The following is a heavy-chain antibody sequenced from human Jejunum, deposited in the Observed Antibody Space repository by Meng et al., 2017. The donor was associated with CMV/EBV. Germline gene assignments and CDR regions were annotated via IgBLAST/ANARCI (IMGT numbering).Heavy chain of an antibody. CDR3: ARGTWAAAPSDY. V-gene: IGHV4-61*03. CDR1: GGSVSSGSYY. CDR2: IYYNGNT. J-gene: IGHJ4*02. Sequence: VSGGSVSSGSYYWSWIRQPPGKGLDFIGYIYYNGNTHYNPSLMRRVTISLDTSQNHFSLKLTSVTAADTAVYYCARGTWAAAPSDYWGQGVLVTVSS. D-gene: IGHD1-1*01.